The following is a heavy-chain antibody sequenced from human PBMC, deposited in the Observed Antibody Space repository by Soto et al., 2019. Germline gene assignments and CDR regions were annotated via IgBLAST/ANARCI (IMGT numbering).Heavy chain of an antibody. CDR2: IYYSGST. CDR1: GGSISSGGYY. V-gene: IGHV4-31*03. CDR3: ARDWRGHCSGGSCRDY. D-gene: IGHD2-15*01. Sequence: QVQLQESGPGLVKPSQTLSLTCTVSGGSISSGGYYWSWIRQHPGKGLEWIGYIYYSGSTYYNPSLKSRVTISVDTSKNQFSLKLSSVTAADTAVYYCARDWRGHCSGGSCRDYWGQGTLVTVSS. J-gene: IGHJ4*02.